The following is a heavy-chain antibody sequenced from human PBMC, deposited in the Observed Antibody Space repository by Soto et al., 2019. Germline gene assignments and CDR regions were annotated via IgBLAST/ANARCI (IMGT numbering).Heavy chain of an antibody. D-gene: IGHD2-2*01. CDR2: INHSGST. V-gene: IGHV4-34*01. Sequence: PSETLSLTCAVYGGSFSGYYWSWIRQPPGKGLEWIGEINHSGSTNYNPSLKNRVTISVDTSKNQFSLKLSSVTAADTAVYYCARAFYGDDCSSTSCYPRFFDYWGQGTLVTV. J-gene: IGHJ4*02. CDR1: GGSFSGYY. CDR3: ARAFYGDDCSSTSCYPRFFDY.